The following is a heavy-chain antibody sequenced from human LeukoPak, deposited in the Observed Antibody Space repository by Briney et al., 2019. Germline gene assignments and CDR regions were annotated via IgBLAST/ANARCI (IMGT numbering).Heavy chain of an antibody. V-gene: IGHV3-30-3*01. CDR3: ARKSSSTWLIDY. CDR2: VSYDGSNK. J-gene: IGHJ4*02. D-gene: IGHD6-13*01. Sequence: HRGSLRLSCTASGFTFSSYAIHWVRQAPGKGLEWVAVVSYDGSNKYYADSVRGRFTISRDNSKNTLYLQMNSLTAEDTAVYYCARKSSSTWLIDYWGQGTLVTVSS. CDR1: GFTFSSYA.